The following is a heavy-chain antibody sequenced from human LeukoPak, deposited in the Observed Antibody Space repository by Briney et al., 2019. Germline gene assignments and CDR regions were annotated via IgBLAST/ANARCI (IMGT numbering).Heavy chain of an antibody. Sequence: SETLSLTCTVSGGSINGYYWSLTRQPPGKGLEWIGYIYYSGSTNYNPSLKSRVTISIDTSKNQFSLKLTSVTAADTAVYYCARGEALYSNYGFDYWGQGTLVTVSS. CDR1: GGSINGYY. CDR3: ARGEALYSNYGFDY. V-gene: IGHV4-59*01. J-gene: IGHJ4*02. CDR2: IYYSGST. D-gene: IGHD4-11*01.